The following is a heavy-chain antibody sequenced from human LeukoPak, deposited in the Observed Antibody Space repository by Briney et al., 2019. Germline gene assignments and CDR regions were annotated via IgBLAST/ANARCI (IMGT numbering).Heavy chain of an antibody. J-gene: IGHJ3*02. CDR2: IIPIYDSP. D-gene: IGHD3-3*01. V-gene: IGHV1-69*05. CDR3: ARAWSGILAYDAFDI. Sequence: EASVKVSCKASGGALSSSAVSWLRLVPGQGLEWLGGIIPIYDSPDYAQKFQGRVKISTGESTSTLFLELSSLTPEDTAVYYCARAWSGILAYDAFDIWGQGTMIIVSS. CDR1: GGALSSSA.